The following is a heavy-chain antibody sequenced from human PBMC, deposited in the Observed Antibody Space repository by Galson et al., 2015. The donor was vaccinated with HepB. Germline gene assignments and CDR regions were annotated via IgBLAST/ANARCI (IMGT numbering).Heavy chain of an antibody. CDR1: AYTFTSYD. J-gene: IGHJ6*02. CDR2: ISTYNGDT. D-gene: IGHD3-22*01. Sequence: SAMFSSNTSAYTFTSYDICSLLQHPPEGLKWMGWISTYNGDTNYAQTLQGRVTMTTDTSTSTAYMELRSLSSDDTAVYYCARGYYDSSGPYNYGYDGMDVWGQGTTVTVSS. CDR3: ARGYYDSSGPYNYGYDGMDV. V-gene: IGHV1-18*01.